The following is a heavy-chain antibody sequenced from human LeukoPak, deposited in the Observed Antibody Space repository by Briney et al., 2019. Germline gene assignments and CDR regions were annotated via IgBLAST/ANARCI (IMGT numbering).Heavy chain of an antibody. V-gene: IGHV1-69*13. Sequence: SVKVSCKASGGTFSSYAISWVRQAPGQGLEWMGGIIPIFGTANYAQKFQGRVTITADESTSTAYMELSSLRSEDTAVYYCASLKNTYDSSGYLVTDAFDIWGQGTMVTVSS. CDR3: ASLKNTYDSSGYLVTDAFDI. D-gene: IGHD3-22*01. CDR1: GGTFSSYA. CDR2: IIPIFGTA. J-gene: IGHJ3*02.